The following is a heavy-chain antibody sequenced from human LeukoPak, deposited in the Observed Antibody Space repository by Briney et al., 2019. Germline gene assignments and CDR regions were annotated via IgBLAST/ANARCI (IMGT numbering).Heavy chain of an antibody. CDR1: GYTFTGYH. Sequence: ASVKVSCKASGYTFTGYHMHWVRQAPGQGLEWMGWINPNSGGTNYAQKFQGRVTMTRDTSISTAYIELSRLRSDDTAVYYCARDYDSSGYPDYWGQGTLVTVSS. CDR3: ARDYDSSGYPDY. V-gene: IGHV1-2*02. J-gene: IGHJ4*02. D-gene: IGHD3-22*01. CDR2: INPNSGGT.